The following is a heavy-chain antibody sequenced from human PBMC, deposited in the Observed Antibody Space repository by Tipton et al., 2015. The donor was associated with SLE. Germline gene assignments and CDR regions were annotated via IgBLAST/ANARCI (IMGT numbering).Heavy chain of an antibody. D-gene: IGHD6-13*01. CDR1: GYSISSGYY. CDR3: ARDLRSSSWRGFDY. J-gene: IGHJ4*02. Sequence: TLSLTCTVSGYSISSGYYWGWIRQPPGKGLEWIGSIYHSGTTYYNTSLKSRVTISVDTSKNQFSLKLSSVTAADTALYYCARDLRSSSWRGFDYWGQGTLVTVSS. V-gene: IGHV4-38-2*02. CDR2: IYHSGTT.